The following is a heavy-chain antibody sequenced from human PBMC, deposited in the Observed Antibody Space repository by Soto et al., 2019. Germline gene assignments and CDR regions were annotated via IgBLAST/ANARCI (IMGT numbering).Heavy chain of an antibody. CDR3: GPRGAVAPRGY. Sequence: QVQLQQWGAGLLKPSETLSLTCAVSGGSFSDFYWTWIRQLPGKGLEWIGEINYIGYTNYNPSLESRVAISVDTSKNQFSLNLRSVTAADTAVYYCGPRGAVAPRGYWGQGTLVTVSS. V-gene: IGHV4-34*02. J-gene: IGHJ4*02. CDR1: GGSFSDFY. D-gene: IGHD2-15*01. CDR2: INYIGYT.